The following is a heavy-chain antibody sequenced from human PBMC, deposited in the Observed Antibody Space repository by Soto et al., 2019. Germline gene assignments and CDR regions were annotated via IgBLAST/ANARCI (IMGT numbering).Heavy chain of an antibody. D-gene: IGHD2-15*01. Sequence: QVKLGESGGGVVQPGRSLRLSCAASGFTFSSYGMHWVRQAPGQGLEWVAVIWYDGSNKYYADSVKGRFTISRDKSKNTLYLQMNSLRAEDTAVYYCAREGTYCSGGSCYPHFDYCGQGTLVTVSS. CDR2: IWYDGSNK. CDR1: GFTFSSYG. J-gene: IGHJ4*02. CDR3: AREGTYCSGGSCYPHFDY. V-gene: IGHV3-33*01.